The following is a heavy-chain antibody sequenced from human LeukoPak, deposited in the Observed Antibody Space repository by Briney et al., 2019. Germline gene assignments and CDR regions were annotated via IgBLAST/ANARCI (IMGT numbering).Heavy chain of an antibody. CDR1: GFTFSSYE. J-gene: IGHJ3*02. D-gene: IGHD3-16*01. Sequence: PGGSLRLSCAASGFTFSSYEMNWFRQAPGKGLEWVAYISNGGSTTYYADSVRGRFTISRDNAKNSMYLQMNSLRAEDTAVYYCARDTIWGGAFDIWGQGTMVTVSS. CDR3: ARDTIWGGAFDI. V-gene: IGHV3-48*03. CDR2: ISNGGSTT.